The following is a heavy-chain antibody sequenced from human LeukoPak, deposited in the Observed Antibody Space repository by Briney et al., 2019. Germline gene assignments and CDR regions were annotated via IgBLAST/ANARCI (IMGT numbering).Heavy chain of an antibody. CDR3: ARVAYYYDSSGYYLYFDY. D-gene: IGHD3-22*01. J-gene: IGHJ4*02. CDR1: GYSFTSYW. V-gene: IGHV5-51*01. CDR2: IYPGDSDT. Sequence: GESLKISCKGSGYSFTSYWIGWVRQMPGKGLEWMGIIYPGDSDTRYSPSFQGQVTISADESISTAYLQWSSLKASDTAMYYCARVAYYYDSSGYYLYFDYWGQGTLVTVSS.